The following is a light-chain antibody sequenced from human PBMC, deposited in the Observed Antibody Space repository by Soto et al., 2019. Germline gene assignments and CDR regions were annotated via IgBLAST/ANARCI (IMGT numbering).Light chain of an antibody. CDR2: WAS. J-gene: IGKJ4*01. V-gene: IGKV4-1*01. CDR1: QNVLFRSNNKNY. CDR3: QQFYSTPLT. Sequence: IVMTQSPDSLAVSLGERATINCKSSQNVLFRSNNKNYLSWYQQKPGQPPKLLIYWASTRESGVPDRFSGSGSETDFTLTISSLQAEDVAVYYCQQFYSTPLTFGGGTKVEIK.